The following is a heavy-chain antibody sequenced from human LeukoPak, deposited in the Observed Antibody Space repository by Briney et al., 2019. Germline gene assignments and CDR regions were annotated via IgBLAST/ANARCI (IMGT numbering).Heavy chain of an antibody. CDR1: GFTVSSYW. V-gene: IGHV3-7*01. J-gene: IGHJ5*02. D-gene: IGHD2-2*01. CDR2: IKRDGSEK. Sequence: PGRSLRLSWAASGFTVSSYWIGWVRQAGGKWREWVANIKRDGSEKYYVDSVKGRFTISRDNAKNSLYLQMNSLRAEDTAVYYCAREREYRANWFDPWGQGTLVTVSS. CDR3: AREREYRANWFDP.